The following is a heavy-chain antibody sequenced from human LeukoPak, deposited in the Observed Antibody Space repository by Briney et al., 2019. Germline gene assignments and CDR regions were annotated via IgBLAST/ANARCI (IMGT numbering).Heavy chain of an antibody. CDR3: AKRGEVSTYYYFES. J-gene: IGHJ4*02. D-gene: IGHD2/OR15-2a*01. CDR1: KFTFMNYA. V-gene: IGHV3-23*01. Sequence: GGSLRLSCTASKFTFMNYAMHWVHQAPGKGLEWLSTIGSAGGSIFYADSVKGRFTISRDNSKSTLFLQMDSLRVEDTALYYCAKRGEVSTYYYFESWGQGALVTVSS. CDR2: IGSAGGSI.